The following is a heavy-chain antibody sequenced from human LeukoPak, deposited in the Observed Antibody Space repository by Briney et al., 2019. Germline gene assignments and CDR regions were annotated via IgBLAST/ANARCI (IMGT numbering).Heavy chain of an antibody. J-gene: IGHJ4*02. D-gene: IGHD1-1*01. CDR2: IYHSGST. Sequence: SETLSLTCAVSGYSISSGYYWGWIRQPPGKGLEWIGSIYHSGSTYYNPSLKSRVTISVDTSKNQFSLKLSSVTAADTAVYYCARDAWNDGMMLWGQGTLVTVSS. CDR1: GYSISSGYY. CDR3: ARDAWNDGMML. V-gene: IGHV4-38-2*02.